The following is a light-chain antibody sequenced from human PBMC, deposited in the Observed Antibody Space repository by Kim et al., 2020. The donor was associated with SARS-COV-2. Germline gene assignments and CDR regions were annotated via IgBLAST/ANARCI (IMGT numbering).Light chain of an antibody. J-gene: IGKJ1*01. CDR1: QGIRID. CDR3: ANYNTDPLT. Sequence: DIQMTQSPSTLSASVGDRVTITCRASQGIRIDLDWYQQKPGKAPKLLIYDASSMQNGVPSRFSGSGSGTEFTLTISSLQPEDFATYHWANYNTDPLTFGQVTIVEMK. V-gene: IGKV1-17*01. CDR2: DAS.